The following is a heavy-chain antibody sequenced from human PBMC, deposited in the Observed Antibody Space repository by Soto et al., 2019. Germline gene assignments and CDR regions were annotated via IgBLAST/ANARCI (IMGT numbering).Heavy chain of an antibody. D-gene: IGHD6-19*01. V-gene: IGHV3-23*01. CDR3: AKVVGNSGWPRWFDP. CDR1: GFTFSSYA. J-gene: IGHJ5*02. CDR2: ISGSGGST. Sequence: LRLSCAASGFTFSSYAMSWVRQAPGKGLEWVSAISGSGGSTYYADSVKGRFTISRDNSKNTLYLQMNSLRAEDTAVYYCAKVVGNSGWPRWFDPWGQGTLVIVSS.